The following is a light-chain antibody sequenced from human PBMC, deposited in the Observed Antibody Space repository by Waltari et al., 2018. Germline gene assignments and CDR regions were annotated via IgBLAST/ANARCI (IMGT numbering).Light chain of an antibody. V-gene: IGKV3-20*01. CDR3: QQYGRSPPT. CDR1: QSVSNNY. J-gene: IGKJ2*01. Sequence: EIVLTQSPGTLSLSPGERATLSCWASQSVSNNYLAWYQQKPGQAPRLLIFGASSRATGIPDRFSGSGSGTDFTLTINRLEPEDFAVYSCQQYGRSPPTFGQGTKLEIK. CDR2: GAS.